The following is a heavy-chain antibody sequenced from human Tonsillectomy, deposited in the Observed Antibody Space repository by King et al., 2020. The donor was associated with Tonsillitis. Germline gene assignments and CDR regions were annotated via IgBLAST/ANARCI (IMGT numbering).Heavy chain of an antibody. CDR1: GGSISSYY. V-gene: IGHV4-59*08. J-gene: IGHJ3*02. CDR2: IYYSGST. Sequence: VQLQESGPGLVKPSETLSLSCTVSGGSISSYYWSWIRQPPGKGLEWIGYIYYSGSTNYNPSLKSRVTISVDTSKNQFSLKLSSVTAADTAVYYCASHRFDWNHDHAFDIWGQGTMVTVSS. D-gene: IGHD3-9*01. CDR3: ASHRFDWNHDHAFDI.